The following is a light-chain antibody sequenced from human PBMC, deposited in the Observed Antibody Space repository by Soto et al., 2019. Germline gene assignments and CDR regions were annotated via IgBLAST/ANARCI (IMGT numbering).Light chain of an antibody. CDR3: QQVNNYPLA. Sequence: IQLTQSPSSLSASVGDRVTITCRASQDIGDFLSWYQQEPGKAPKLLIYSASTLQSGVPSRFSGSGSGTDFTLTIGSLQPEDFATYYCQQVNNYPLAFGGGTKVEIK. V-gene: IGKV1-9*01. CDR2: SAS. CDR1: QDIGDF. J-gene: IGKJ4*01.